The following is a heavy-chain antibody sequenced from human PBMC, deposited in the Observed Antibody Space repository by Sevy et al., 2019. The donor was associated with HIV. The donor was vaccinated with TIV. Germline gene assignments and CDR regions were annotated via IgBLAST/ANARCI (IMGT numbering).Heavy chain of an antibody. CDR1: GFTFSSYA. Sequence: GSLRLSCAASGFTFSSYAMHWVRQAPGKGLEWVAVISYDGSNKYYADSVKGRFTISRDNSKNTRYLQMNSLRAEDTAVYYCARDIDIVVVPAASYYYGMDVWGQGTTVTVSS. D-gene: IGHD2-2*01. V-gene: IGHV3-30-3*01. CDR2: ISYDGSNK. J-gene: IGHJ6*02. CDR3: ARDIDIVVVPAASYYYGMDV.